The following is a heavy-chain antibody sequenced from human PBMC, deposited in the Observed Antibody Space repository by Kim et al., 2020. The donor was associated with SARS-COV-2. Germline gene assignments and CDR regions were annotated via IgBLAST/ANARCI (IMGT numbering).Heavy chain of an antibody. J-gene: IGHJ5*02. Sequence: NPSLSSRVTISVEPSKNQFSLNVSAVTAADTAVYYCARVGSTNHRLGFDPWGQGILVIVSS. D-gene: IGHD2-2*01. V-gene: IGHV4-30-2*05. CDR3: ARVGSTNHRLGFDP.